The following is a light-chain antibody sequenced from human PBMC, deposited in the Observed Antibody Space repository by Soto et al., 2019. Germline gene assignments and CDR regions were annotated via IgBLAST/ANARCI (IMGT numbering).Light chain of an antibody. J-gene: IGKJ2*01. CDR2: LGS. CDR3: MQARQTPPT. Sequence: DIVMTQSPLSLPFTPGEPASISCRSSQSLLHSNGYNYLDWYLQKPGQSPQLLNYLGSNRASGVPDRFSGSGSGTDFTLKISRVEAEDVGVYYCMQARQTPPTFGQGTKLQIK. CDR1: QSLLHSNGYNY. V-gene: IGKV2-28*01.